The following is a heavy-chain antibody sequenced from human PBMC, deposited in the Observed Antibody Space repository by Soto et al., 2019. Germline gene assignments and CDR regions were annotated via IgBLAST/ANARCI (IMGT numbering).Heavy chain of an antibody. CDR2: TYYRSKWYN. Sequence: PSQTLSLTWAISWDSVSSNSAAWNWIRQSPSRGLEWLGRTYYRSKWYNDYAVSVKSRITINPDTSKNQFSLQLNSVTPEDTAVYYSERDQYPYIAAAGSYYYGMDVWGQGTTVTVSS. CDR3: ERDQYPYIAAAGSYYYGMDV. V-gene: IGHV6-1*01. J-gene: IGHJ6*02. CDR1: WDSVSSNSAA. D-gene: IGHD6-13*01.